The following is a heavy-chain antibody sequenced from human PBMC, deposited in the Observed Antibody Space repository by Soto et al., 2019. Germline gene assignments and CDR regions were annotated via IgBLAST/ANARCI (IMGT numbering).Heavy chain of an antibody. V-gene: IGHV3-30-3*01. D-gene: IGHD3-3*01. CDR3: ARGSYDFWSGPLSYYFDY. Sequence: PGGSLRLSCAASGFTLSSYAMHWVRQAPGKGLEWVAVISYDGSNKYYADSVKGRFTISRDNSKNTLYLQMNSLRAEDTAVYYCARGSYDFWSGPLSYYFDYWGQGTLVTVSS. CDR1: GFTLSSYA. J-gene: IGHJ4*02. CDR2: ISYDGSNK.